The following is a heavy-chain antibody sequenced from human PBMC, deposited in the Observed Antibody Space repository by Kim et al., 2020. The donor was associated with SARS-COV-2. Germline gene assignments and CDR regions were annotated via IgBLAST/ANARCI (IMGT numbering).Heavy chain of an antibody. CDR3: VKGARITIFGVVGPPFDY. V-gene: IGHV3-64D*09. CDR1: GFTFSSYA. CDR2: ISSNGGST. Sequence: GGSLRLSCSASGFTFSSYAMHWVRQAPGKGLEYVSAISSNGGSTYYADSVKGRFTISRDNSKNTLYLQMSSLRAEDTAVYYCVKGARITIFGVVGPPFDYWGQGTLVTVSS. J-gene: IGHJ4*02. D-gene: IGHD3-3*01.